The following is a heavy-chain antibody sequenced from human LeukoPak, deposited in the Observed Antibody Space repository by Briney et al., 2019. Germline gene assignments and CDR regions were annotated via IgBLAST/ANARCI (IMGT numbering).Heavy chain of an antibody. CDR1: GGSISSYY. D-gene: IGHD4-17*01. J-gene: IGHJ4*02. Sequence: SETLSLTCTVSGGSISSYYWSWIRQPPGKGLEWIGYIYYSGSTNYNPSLKSRVTISVDTSKNQFSLKLSSVTAADTAVYYCATGYGDFRVEGRYFYSWGQETLVTVSS. CDR2: IYYSGST. V-gene: IGHV4-59*01. CDR3: ATGYGDFRVEGRYFYS.